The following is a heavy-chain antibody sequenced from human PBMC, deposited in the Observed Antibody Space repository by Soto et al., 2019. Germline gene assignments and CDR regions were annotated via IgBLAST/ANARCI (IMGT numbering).Heavy chain of an antibody. V-gene: IGHV4-39*07. D-gene: IGHD5-18*01. CDR3: ARDGYSYGSFDY. CDR1: GDSISSGGYY. Sequence: SETLSLTCTVSGDSISSGGYYWSWIRQPPGKGLEWIGEINYSGNTNYNPSLKSRVTISVDTSKNQFSLKLSSVTASDAAVYYCARDGYSYGSFDYWGQGPLVTVSS. CDR2: INYSGNT. J-gene: IGHJ4*02.